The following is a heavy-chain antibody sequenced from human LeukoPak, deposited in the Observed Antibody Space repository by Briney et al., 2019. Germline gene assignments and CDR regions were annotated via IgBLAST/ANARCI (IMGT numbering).Heavy chain of an antibody. CDR3: ATTVSSYNWYFDL. J-gene: IGHJ2*01. CDR1: GDSISSYY. D-gene: IGHD4-11*01. Sequence: PSETLSLTCTVTGDSISSYYWRWIRQPAGKGLEWIGRIYVCGSANYKPSLKRRVTISVGRSKNQVSLQLTSVTAWHTAVCYCATTVSSYNWYFDLWGRGTLVTVSS. CDR2: IYVCGSA. V-gene: IGHV4-4*07.